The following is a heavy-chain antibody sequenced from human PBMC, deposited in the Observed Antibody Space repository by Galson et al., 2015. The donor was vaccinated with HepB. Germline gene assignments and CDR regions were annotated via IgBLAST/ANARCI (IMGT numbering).Heavy chain of an antibody. D-gene: IGHD3-10*01. V-gene: IGHV1-3*01. CDR3: ARDAQLLAIDAFDL. Sequence: SVKVSCKASGYTFTTFALHWVRQAPGQRLEWMGWMNAGTGNTKNSQKFQGRVTITRDTPASTAYLELSSLTSEDTAVYYCARDAQLLAIDAFDLWGQGTMVTVAS. J-gene: IGHJ3*01. CDR1: GYTFTTFA. CDR2: MNAGTGNT.